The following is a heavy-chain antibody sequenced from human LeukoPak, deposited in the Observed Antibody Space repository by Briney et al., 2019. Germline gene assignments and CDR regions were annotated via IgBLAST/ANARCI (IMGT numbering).Heavy chain of an antibody. J-gene: IGHJ5*02. CDR2: IRSKANSYAT. V-gene: IGHV3-73*01. CDR3: TRLFRGDNWFDP. Sequence: GGSLRLSCAASGFTFSGSAMHWVRQASGKGLEWVGRIRSKANSYATAYAASVKGRFTISRDDSKNTAYLQMNSLKTEDTAVYHCTRLFRGDNWFDPWGQGTLVTVSS. CDR1: GFTFSGSA.